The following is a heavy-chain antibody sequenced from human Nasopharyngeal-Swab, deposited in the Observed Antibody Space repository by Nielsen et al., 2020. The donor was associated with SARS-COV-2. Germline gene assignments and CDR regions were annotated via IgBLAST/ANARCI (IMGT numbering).Heavy chain of an antibody. J-gene: IGHJ6*02. CDR1: GFTFRNYG. CDR2: IWYDGTNK. CDR3: AKDLPTTTVVTHPYSSYYYYGMDV. Sequence: GESLKISCAASGFTFRNYGMHWVRQAPGKGLEWVANIWYDGTNKYYADSVKGRFTISRDNSKNTLYLQMNSLRAEDTAVYYCAKDLPTTTVVTHPYSSYYYYGMDVWGQGTTVTVSS. D-gene: IGHD4-23*01. V-gene: IGHV3-30*02.